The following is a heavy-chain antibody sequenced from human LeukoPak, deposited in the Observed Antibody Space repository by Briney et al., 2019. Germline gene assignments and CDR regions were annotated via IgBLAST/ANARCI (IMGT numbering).Heavy chain of an antibody. CDR3: ARSLTSKMATTRYYYYYGMDV. V-gene: IGHV1-8*01. Sequence: GASVKVSCKASGYTFTSYDINWVRQATGQGLEWMGWMNPNSGNTGYAQKFQGRVTMTRNTSISTAYMELSSLRSEDTAVYCCARSLTSKMATTRYYYYYGMDVWGQGTTVTVSS. D-gene: IGHD5-24*01. J-gene: IGHJ6*02. CDR2: MNPNSGNT. CDR1: GYTFTSYD.